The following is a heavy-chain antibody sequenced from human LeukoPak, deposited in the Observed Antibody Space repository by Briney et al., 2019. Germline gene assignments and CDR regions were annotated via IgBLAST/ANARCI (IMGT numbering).Heavy chain of an antibody. CDR3: ARGYGASVY. CDR2: IYYSGST. Sequence: SETLSLTCTVSGASISSYYWSWIRQPPGKGLEWIGYIYYSGSTNYNPSLKSRVTISVDTSKNQFSLKLSSVTAADTAVYYCARGYGASVYWGQGTLVTVSS. J-gene: IGHJ4*02. D-gene: IGHD1-26*01. V-gene: IGHV4-59*12. CDR1: GASISSYY.